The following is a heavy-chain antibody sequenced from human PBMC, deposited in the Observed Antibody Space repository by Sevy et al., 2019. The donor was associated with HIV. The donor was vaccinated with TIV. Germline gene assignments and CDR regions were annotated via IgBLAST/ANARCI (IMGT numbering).Heavy chain of an antibody. CDR1: GFTFSSYA. J-gene: IGHJ6*02. Sequence: GGSLRLSCAASGFTFSSYAMHWVHQAPGKGLEWVAVISYDGSNKYYADSVKGRFTISRDNSKNTLYLQMNGLRAEDTAVYYCARVMRTYYYDSSGYYYYYYGMDVWGQGTTVTVSS. V-gene: IGHV3-30*04. CDR3: ARVMRTYYYDSSGYYYYYYGMDV. D-gene: IGHD3-22*01. CDR2: ISYDGSNK.